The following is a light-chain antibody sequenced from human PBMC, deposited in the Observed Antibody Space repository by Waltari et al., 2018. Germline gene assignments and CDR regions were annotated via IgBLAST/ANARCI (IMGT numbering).Light chain of an antibody. J-gene: IGKJ4*01. CDR2: WAS. CDR1: QSVLYSSNNKNY. V-gene: IGKV4-1*01. CDR3: QQYYNSPLT. Sequence: DIVMTQSPDSLAVSLGERATINCKSSQSVLYSSNNKNYLAWYQQKPGQPPKVLIYWASTRESGVPDRVTGSGSGTDFTLTISSLQAEDVAVYYCQQYYNSPLTFGGGTKVEIK.